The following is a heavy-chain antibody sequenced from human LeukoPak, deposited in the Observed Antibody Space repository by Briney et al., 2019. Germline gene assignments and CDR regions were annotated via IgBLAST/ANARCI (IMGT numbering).Heavy chain of an antibody. CDR1: GFTFSVYW. Sequence: TGGSLRLSCAASGFTFSVYWMNWVRQAPEKGLEWVANINQDESEKSYVDSVKGRFTISRDNAKNSLYLQMNSLRAEDTAVYYCATEHFDYWGQGTLVAVSS. CDR3: ATEHFDY. CDR2: INQDESEK. V-gene: IGHV3-7*04. J-gene: IGHJ4*02.